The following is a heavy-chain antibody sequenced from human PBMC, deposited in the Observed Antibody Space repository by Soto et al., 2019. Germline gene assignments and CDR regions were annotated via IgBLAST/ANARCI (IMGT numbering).Heavy chain of an antibody. Sequence: PSETLSLTCAVSGGSISSGGYSWSWIRQPPGKGLEWIGYIYHSGSTYYNPSLKSRVTISVDRSKNQFSLKLSSVTAADMAVYYCARGKMGQMGAPNWFDPWGQGTLVTVSS. J-gene: IGHJ5*02. CDR2: IYHSGST. CDR3: ARGKMGQMGAPNWFDP. V-gene: IGHV4-30-2*01. D-gene: IGHD3-16*01. CDR1: GGSISSGGYS.